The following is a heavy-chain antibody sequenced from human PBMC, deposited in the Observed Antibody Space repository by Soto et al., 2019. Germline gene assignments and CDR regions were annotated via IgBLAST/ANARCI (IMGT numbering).Heavy chain of an antibody. Sequence: GSLRLSCSASGVPVSSYWMSWVRQAPGKGLEWVANIKQDGSEKYYVDSVKGRFTISRDNAKNSLYLQMNSLRAEDTAVYYCARDRYSYYDFWSGSLPYYYYGLDVWGQGTTVTVSS. CDR3: ARDRYSYYDFWSGSLPYYYYGLDV. J-gene: IGHJ6*02. CDR1: GVPVSSYW. D-gene: IGHD3-3*01. V-gene: IGHV3-7*01. CDR2: IKQDGSEK.